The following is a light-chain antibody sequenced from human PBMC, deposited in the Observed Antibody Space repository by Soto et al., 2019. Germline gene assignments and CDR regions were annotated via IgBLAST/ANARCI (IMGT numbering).Light chain of an antibody. CDR2: WAS. CDR3: HQCYSTPRT. V-gene: IGKV4-1*01. J-gene: IGKJ1*01. Sequence: DIVMTQSPDSLAVSLGERATINCKSSQSVLHSPTNNNYLAWYQKKPGQPPKLLIYWASTRESGVPDRFSGSGSGTDFTLTINSLQAEDAAVYYCHQCYSTPRTFGQGTKVEIK. CDR1: QSVLHSPTNNNY.